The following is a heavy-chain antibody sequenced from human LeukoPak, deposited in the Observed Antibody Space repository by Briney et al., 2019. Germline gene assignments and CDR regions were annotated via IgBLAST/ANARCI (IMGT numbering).Heavy chain of an antibody. D-gene: IGHD1-14*01. Sequence: KPSETLSLTCSVSGYSISSAYYWGWIRQPPGKGLEWIGTMYHSGSTNYNPSLKSRVTISVDTSKNQFSLKLSSVTAADTAVYYCARAGIGFLRRFDYWGQGTLVTVSS. CDR3: ARAGIGFLRRFDY. CDR1: GYSISSAYY. CDR2: MYHSGST. V-gene: IGHV4-38-2*02. J-gene: IGHJ4*02.